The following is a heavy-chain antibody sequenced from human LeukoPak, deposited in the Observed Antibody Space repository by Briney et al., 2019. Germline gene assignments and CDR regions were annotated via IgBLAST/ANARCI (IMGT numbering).Heavy chain of an antibody. CDR2: IKQDGSEK. V-gene: IGHV3-7*01. CDR1: EFTFSSYW. Sequence: AGGSLRLSCAASEFTFSSYWMSWVRQAPGKGLEWVASIKQDGSEKYYVDSVKGRVTISRDNSKNTLYLQMNSLRAEDTAVYYCAKVGSHSSGYYYYFDYWGQGTLVTVSS. J-gene: IGHJ4*02. D-gene: IGHD3-22*01. CDR3: AKVGSHSSGYYYYFDY.